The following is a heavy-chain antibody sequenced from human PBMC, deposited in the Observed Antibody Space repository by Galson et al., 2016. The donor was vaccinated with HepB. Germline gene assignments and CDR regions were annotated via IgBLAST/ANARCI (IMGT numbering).Heavy chain of an antibody. D-gene: IGHD1-26*01. CDR2: IYPGDSDT. CDR3: ARLNLDGAPFDY. V-gene: IGHV5-51*01. Sequence: QSGAAVKKPGESLQISCKGSGYSFTNYWIGWVRQMPGKGLEWMGIIYPGDSDTRYSPSFQGQVTFSADKSISTAYLRWRSLKASDSTMYYCARLNLDGAPFDYWGQGSLVTVSS. J-gene: IGHJ4*02. CDR1: GYSFTNYW.